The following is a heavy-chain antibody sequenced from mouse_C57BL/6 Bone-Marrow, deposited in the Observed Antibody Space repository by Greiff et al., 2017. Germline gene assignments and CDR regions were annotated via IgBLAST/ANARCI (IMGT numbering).Heavy chain of an antibody. Sequence: VQLQESGAELARPGASVKLSCKASGYTFTSYGISWVKQRTGQGLEWIGEIYPRSGNTYYNEKFKGKATLTADKSSSTAYMELRSLTSEDSAVYFCARKERIYYGSSYAMDYWGQGTSVTVSS. J-gene: IGHJ4*01. CDR3: ARKERIYYGSSYAMDY. CDR2: IYPRSGNT. V-gene: IGHV1-81*01. D-gene: IGHD1-1*01. CDR1: GYTFTSYG.